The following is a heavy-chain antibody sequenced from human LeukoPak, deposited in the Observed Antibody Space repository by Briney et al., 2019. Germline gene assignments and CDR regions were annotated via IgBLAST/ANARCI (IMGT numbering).Heavy chain of an antibody. CDR1: GYTFTGYY. V-gene: IGHV1-2*06. CDR3: ARGRRGYCSGGSCYVLDY. CDR2: INPNSGGT. D-gene: IGHD2-15*01. Sequence: ASVKVSCKASGYTFTGYYMHWVRQAPGQGLEWMGRINPNSGGTIYAQKFQGRVTMTRDTSISTAYMELSRLRSDDTAVYYCARGRRGYCSGGSCYVLDYWGQGTLVTVSS. J-gene: IGHJ4*02.